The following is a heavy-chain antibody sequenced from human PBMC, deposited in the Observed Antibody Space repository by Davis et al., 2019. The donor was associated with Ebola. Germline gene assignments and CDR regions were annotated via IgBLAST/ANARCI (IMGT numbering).Heavy chain of an antibody. D-gene: IGHD2-15*01. V-gene: IGHV4-39*01. J-gene: IGHJ4*02. CDR2: IYYSGST. Sequence: MPLETLSLTCTVSGGSISSRSYYWGWIRQTPGKGLEWIGSIYYSGSTDYNPSLKSRVTISVDTSRNQFSLRLNSVTAADTAVYYCASREVASGPVDYWGQGTLVSVSS. CDR1: GGSISSRSYY. CDR3: ASREVASGPVDY.